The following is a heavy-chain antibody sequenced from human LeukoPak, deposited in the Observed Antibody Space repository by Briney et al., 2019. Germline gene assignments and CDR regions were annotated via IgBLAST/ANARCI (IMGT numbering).Heavy chain of an antibody. Sequence: PSETLSLTCTVSGGSISSYYWSWIRQPAGKGLEWIGRIYTSGSTNYNPSLKSRVTMSVDTSKNQFSLKLSSVTAADTAVYYCARDSVDYGGYWSYFDYWGQGTLVTVSS. D-gene: IGHD4-17*01. CDR2: IYTSGST. J-gene: IGHJ4*02. CDR1: GGSISSYY. CDR3: ARDSVDYGGYWSYFDY. V-gene: IGHV4-4*07.